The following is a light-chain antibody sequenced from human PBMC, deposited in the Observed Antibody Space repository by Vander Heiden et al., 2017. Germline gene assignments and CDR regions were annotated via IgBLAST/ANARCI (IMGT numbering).Light chain of an antibody. J-gene: IGKJ3*01. CDR1: QGISSY. V-gene: IGKV1-9*01. Sequence: SASVGDRVTITCRASQGISSYLAWYQQKPGKAPKLLIYAASTLQSGVPSRFSGSGSGQDSTLDISSLLEEDFVPYHCKQLNSYPREDFTFGHGTKVDIK. CDR2: AAS. CDR3: KQLNSYPREDFT.